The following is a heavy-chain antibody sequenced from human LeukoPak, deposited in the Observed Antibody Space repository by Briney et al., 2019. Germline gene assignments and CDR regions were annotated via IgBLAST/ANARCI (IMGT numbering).Heavy chain of an antibody. CDR3: ARVLPAYYYDSSGSSTPFDY. CDR2: ISYDGSNK. Sequence: GGSLRLSCAASGFTFSSYAMHWVRQAPGKGLEWVAVISYDGSNKYYADSVKGRFTISRDNSKNTLYLQMNSLRAEDTAVYYCARVLPAYYYDSSGSSTPFDYWGQGTLVTVSS. J-gene: IGHJ4*02. D-gene: IGHD3-22*01. CDR1: GFTFSSYA. V-gene: IGHV3-30-3*01.